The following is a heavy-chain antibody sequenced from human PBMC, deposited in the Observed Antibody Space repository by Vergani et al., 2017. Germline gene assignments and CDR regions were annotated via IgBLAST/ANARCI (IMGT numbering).Heavy chain of an antibody. J-gene: IGHJ3*02. CDR2: ISSSSSYI. Sequence: EVQLVESGGGLVKPGGSLRLSCAASGFTFSSYSMNWVRQAPGKGLEWVSSISSSSSYIYYADSVKGRFTISRDNAKNSLYLQMNSLRAEDTAVYYCARVPHDWVDAFDIWGQGTMVTVSS. V-gene: IGHV3-21*01. CDR1: GFTFSSYS. D-gene: IGHD3-9*01. CDR3: ARVPHDWVDAFDI.